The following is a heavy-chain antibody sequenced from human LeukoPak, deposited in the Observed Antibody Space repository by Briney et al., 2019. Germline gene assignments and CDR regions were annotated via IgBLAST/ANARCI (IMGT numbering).Heavy chain of an antibody. V-gene: IGHV3-74*01. D-gene: IGHD6-13*01. CDR3: ARDRSPGWFDP. CDR2: IRTDGSIT. CDR1: GFTFSDYW. Sequence: GGSPRLSCAASGFTFSDYWMHWVRQAPGKGLEWISRIRTDGSITAYADSVKGRFTISRDNAKNILYLQMSSLRGEDTAVYFCARDRSPGWFDPWGQGTLVTVSS. J-gene: IGHJ5*02.